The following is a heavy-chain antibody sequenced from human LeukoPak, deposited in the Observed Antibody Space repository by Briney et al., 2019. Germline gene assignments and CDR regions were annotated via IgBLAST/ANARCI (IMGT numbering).Heavy chain of an antibody. J-gene: IGHJ4*02. CDR1: GGSISSSSYY. Sequence: NTSETLSLTCTVSGGSISSSSYYWGWIRQPPGKGLEWIGSIYYSGSTYYNPSLKSRVTISVDTSKNQFSLKLSSVTAADTAVYYCARHIKLGGGSGWYGANRLGEAPGYYFDYWGQGTLVTVSS. CDR3: ARHIKLGGGSGWYGANRLGEAPGYYFDY. CDR2: IYYSGST. V-gene: IGHV4-39*07. D-gene: IGHD6-19*01.